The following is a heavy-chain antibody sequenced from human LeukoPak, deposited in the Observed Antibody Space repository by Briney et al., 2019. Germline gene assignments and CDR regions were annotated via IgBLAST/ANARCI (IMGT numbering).Heavy chain of an antibody. Sequence: GASVKVSCKTSGYTFTSYDINWVRRATGQGLEWMGWMNPNSGNTGYAQKFQGRVTITRNTSISTAYMELSSLRSEDTAVYYCARGEWEAVATIREDYYYYMDVWGKGTTVTVSS. J-gene: IGHJ6*03. CDR2: MNPNSGNT. CDR1: GYTFTSYD. CDR3: ARGEWEAVATIREDYYYYMDV. V-gene: IGHV1-8*03. D-gene: IGHD5-12*01.